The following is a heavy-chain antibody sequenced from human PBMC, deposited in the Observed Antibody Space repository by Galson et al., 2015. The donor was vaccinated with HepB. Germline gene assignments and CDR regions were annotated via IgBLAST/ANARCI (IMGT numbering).Heavy chain of an antibody. CDR3: ANSSGWYADYYYGMDV. Sequence: SVKVSCKASGYTFTSHGFSWVRQAPGQGLEWMGWISAYNGDTNYAQKVQGRLTMSTDTSTSTAYMELRSLRSDDTAVYYRANSSGWYADYYYGMDVWGQGTTVTVSS. J-gene: IGHJ6*02. D-gene: IGHD6-19*01. CDR2: ISAYNGDT. CDR1: GYTFTSHG. V-gene: IGHV1-18*01.